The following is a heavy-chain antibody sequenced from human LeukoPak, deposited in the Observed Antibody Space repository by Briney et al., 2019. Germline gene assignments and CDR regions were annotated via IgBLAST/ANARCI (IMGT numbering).Heavy chain of an antibody. D-gene: IGHD3-16*01. Sequence: PSETLSLTCTVSGGSISSGDYYWSWIRQPPGKGLEWIGYIYYSGSTYYNPSLKSRVTISVDTSKNQFSLKLSSVTAADTAVYYCARDLEESAFDIWGQGTMVTVSS. CDR2: IYYSGST. CDR1: GGSISSGDYY. V-gene: IGHV4-30-4*08. J-gene: IGHJ3*02. CDR3: ARDLEESAFDI.